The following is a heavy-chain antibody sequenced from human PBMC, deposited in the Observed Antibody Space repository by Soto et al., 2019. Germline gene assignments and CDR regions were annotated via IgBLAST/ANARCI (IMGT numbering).Heavy chain of an antibody. CDR2: IDHEGSGT. V-gene: IGHV3-74*01. CDR1: GFTLSGYW. CDR3: AKCLPRPSIFGVVINGFDH. J-gene: IGHJ5*02. Sequence: GGSLRLSCTASGFTLSGYWVHWVRQAPGKGLMWVSRIDHEGSGTSYADSVKGRFTISRDNSKNMLYLQMNSLRPEDTAVYYCAKCLPRPSIFGVVINGFDHWGQGTLVTVSS. D-gene: IGHD3-3*01.